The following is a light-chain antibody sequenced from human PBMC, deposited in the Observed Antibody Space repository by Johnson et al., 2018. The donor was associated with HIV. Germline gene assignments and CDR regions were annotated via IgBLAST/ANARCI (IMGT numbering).Light chain of an antibody. CDR1: SSDMGNYA. J-gene: IGLJ1*01. CDR2: DNN. Sequence: QAVLTQPPSVSAAPGQKVTISCSGSSSDMGNYAVSWYQQLPGTAPKLLIYDNNKRPSGIPDRFSGSKSGTSATRGITGLQTGDEADYYCGTWDSSLSAGFYVFGTGTKVTVL. CDR3: GTWDSSLSAGFYV. V-gene: IGLV1-51*01.